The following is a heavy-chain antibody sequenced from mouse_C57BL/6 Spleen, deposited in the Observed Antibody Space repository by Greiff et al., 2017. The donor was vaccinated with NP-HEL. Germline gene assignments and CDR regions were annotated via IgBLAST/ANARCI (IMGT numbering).Heavy chain of an antibody. CDR1: GYTFTSYW. CDR3: ARGGPRMDY. V-gene: IGHV1-52*01. Sequence: QVQLKQPGAELVRPGSSVKLSCKASGYTFTSYWMHWVKQRPIQGLEWIGNIDPSDSETHYNQKFKDKATLTVDKSSSTAYMQLSSLTSEDSAVYYCARGGPRMDYWGQGTSVTVSS. J-gene: IGHJ4*01. CDR2: IDPSDSET.